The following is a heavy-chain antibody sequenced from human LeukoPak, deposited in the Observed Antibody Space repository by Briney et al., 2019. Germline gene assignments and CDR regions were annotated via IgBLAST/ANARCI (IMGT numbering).Heavy chain of an antibody. Sequence: GGSLRLSCAVSGFTFSSYTMNWVRQAPGKGLEWVSSITGSSTYIYYADSVKGRFTISRDNAKNSLYMQMSNLGAEDTAVYYCARGGIQLIDYWGQRTLVTVSS. CDR3: ARGGIQLIDY. V-gene: IGHV3-21*01. J-gene: IGHJ4*02. CDR1: GFTFSSYT. D-gene: IGHD5-18*01. CDR2: ITGSSTYI.